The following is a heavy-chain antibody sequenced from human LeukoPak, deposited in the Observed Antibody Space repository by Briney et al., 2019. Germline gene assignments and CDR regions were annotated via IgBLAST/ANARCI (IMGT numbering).Heavy chain of an antibody. Sequence: GASVKVSCKASGYTFTSYDINRVRQATGQGLEWMGWMNPKSGNTGYAQKFQGRVTMTRNTSISTAYMELGSLRSEDTAVYYCARDLYLGSTVTTGDYYYGMDVWGQGTTVTVSS. CDR2: MNPKSGNT. CDR3: ARDLYLGSTVTTGDYYYGMDV. J-gene: IGHJ6*02. D-gene: IGHD4-17*01. CDR1: GYTFTSYD. V-gene: IGHV1-8*01.